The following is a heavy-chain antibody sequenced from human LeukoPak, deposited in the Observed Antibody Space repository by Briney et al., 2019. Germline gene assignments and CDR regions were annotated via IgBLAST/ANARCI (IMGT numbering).Heavy chain of an antibody. CDR2: VNRDGSST. D-gene: IGHD6-13*01. Sequence: GGSLRLSCAASGFTFSDYWMHWVRQAPGKGLVWVSRVNRDGSSTSYADSVKGRFTISRDNAKNSLYLQMNSLRAEDTAVYYCARDHSSSWYFDYWGQGTLVTVSS. V-gene: IGHV3-74*01. CDR3: ARDHSSSWYFDY. J-gene: IGHJ4*02. CDR1: GFTFSDYW.